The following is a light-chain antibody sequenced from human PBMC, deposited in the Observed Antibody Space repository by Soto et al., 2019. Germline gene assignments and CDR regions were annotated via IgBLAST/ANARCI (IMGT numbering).Light chain of an antibody. V-gene: IGKV3-11*01. CDR3: QQSYMTPIT. J-gene: IGKJ5*01. CDR1: QSVSSY. CDR2: DAS. Sequence: EFVLTQSPGTLSLSPGERATLSCRASQSVSSYLAWYQQKPGQAPRLLIYDASNRATGIPARFSGSGSGTDCTLTISSLQPEDSATYYCQQSYMTPITLGQGTRLEIK.